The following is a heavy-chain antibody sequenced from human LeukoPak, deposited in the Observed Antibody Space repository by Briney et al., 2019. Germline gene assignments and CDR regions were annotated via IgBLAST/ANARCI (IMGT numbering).Heavy chain of an antibody. CDR3: ARVGANSYGLDV. V-gene: IGHV4-59*01. CDR2: IYYSGST. D-gene: IGHD4/OR15-4a*01. J-gene: IGHJ6*04. CDR1: GGSISSYY. Sequence: SETLSLTCTVSGGSISSYYWSWIRQPPGKGLEWIGYIYYSGSTNYNPSLKSRVTISVDTSKNQFSLKLSSVTAADTAVYYCARVGANSYGLDVWGKGITVTVSS.